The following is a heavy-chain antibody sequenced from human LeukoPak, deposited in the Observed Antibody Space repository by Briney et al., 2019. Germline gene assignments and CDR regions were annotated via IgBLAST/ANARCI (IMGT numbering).Heavy chain of an antibody. CDR2: VNWNGGST. CDR3: ARGGTVTTFDY. D-gene: IGHD4-11*01. CDR1: GFTFDDYA. J-gene: IGHJ4*02. V-gene: IGHV3-20*04. Sequence: RPGGSLRLSCAASGFTFDDYAMTWVRQPPGKGLEWVSTVNWNGGSTSYADSVKGRFTISRDNAKNSLYLQMGSLRADDTAFYYCARGGTVTTFDYWGQGTLVTVSS.